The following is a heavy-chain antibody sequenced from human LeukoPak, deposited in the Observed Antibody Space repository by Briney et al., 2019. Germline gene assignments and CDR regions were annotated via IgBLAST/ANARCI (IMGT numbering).Heavy chain of an antibody. V-gene: IGHV4-34*01. J-gene: IGHJ4*02. D-gene: IGHD3-22*01. Sequence: SETLSLTCAVYGGSFSGYYWSWIRQPPGKGLEWIGEINHSGSTNYNPSLKSRVTISVDTSKNQFSLKLSSVTAADTAVYYCARDSSGYSLFYWGQGTLVTVSS. CDR3: ARDSSGYSLFY. CDR1: GGSFSGYY. CDR2: INHSGST.